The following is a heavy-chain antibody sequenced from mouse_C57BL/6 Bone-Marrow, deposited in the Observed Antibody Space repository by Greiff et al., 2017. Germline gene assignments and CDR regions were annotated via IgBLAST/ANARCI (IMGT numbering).Heavy chain of an antibody. D-gene: IGHD2-12*01. J-gene: IGHJ4*01. CDR3: AREDDGYAMDY. CDR2: IYPRSGNT. V-gene: IGHV1-81*01. CDR1: GSTFTSYG. Sequence: QVQLQQSGAELARPGASVKLSCKASGSTFTSYGISWVKQRTGQGLEWIGAIYPRSGNTYYNEQFKGEATLTADKSSRTAYMELRSLTSEDSAVYFCAREDDGYAMDYWGQGTSVTVSS.